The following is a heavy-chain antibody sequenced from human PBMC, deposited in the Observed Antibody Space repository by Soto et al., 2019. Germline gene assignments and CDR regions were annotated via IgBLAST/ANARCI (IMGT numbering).Heavy chain of an antibody. J-gene: IGHJ4*02. D-gene: IGHD3-22*01. V-gene: IGHV3-30-3*01. CDR3: ADAPRAHYYDSSGYYPLWY. CDR1: GFTFSSYA. Sequence: GGSLRLSCAASGFTFSSYAMHWVRQAPGKGLEWVAVISYDGSNKYYADSVKGRFTISRDNSKNTLYLQMNSLRAEDTAVYYCADAPRAHYYDSSGYYPLWYWGQGTLVTVSS. CDR2: ISYDGSNK.